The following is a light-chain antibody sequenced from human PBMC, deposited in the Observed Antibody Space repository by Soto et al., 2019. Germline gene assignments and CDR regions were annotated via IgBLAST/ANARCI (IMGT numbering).Light chain of an antibody. Sequence: EIVLTQSPGTLSLSPGERATLSCRSSQSVSSSYLAWYQQKPGQAPRLLIYGASSRATGIPDRFSGSGSGTDCTLTISRLEPEDVAGYYCQQYDNSPLTFGGGTKVEIK. CDR1: QSVSSSY. CDR2: GAS. CDR3: QQYDNSPLT. V-gene: IGKV3-20*01. J-gene: IGKJ4*01.